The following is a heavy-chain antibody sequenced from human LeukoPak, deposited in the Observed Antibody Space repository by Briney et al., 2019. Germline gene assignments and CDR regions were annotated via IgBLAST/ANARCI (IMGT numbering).Heavy chain of an antibody. D-gene: IGHD5-24*01. J-gene: IGHJ4*02. CDR1: GYTFTSYY. CDR3: GRDRDGYSTVFDY. CDR2: INPSGGST. V-gene: IGHV1-46*01. Sequence: ASVKVSCKASGYTFTSYYMHWVRQAPGQGLEWMGIINPSGGSTNYAQKFQGRVTMTRDTSTSTVYMEVSSLRAEDTAVYYCGRDRDGYSTVFDYWGQGTLVTVSS.